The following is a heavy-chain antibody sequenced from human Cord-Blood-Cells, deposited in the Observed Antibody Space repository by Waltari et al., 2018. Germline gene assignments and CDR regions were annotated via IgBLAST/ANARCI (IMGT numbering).Heavy chain of an antibody. CDR3: ARDRGIAAAGFDY. V-gene: IGHV1-2*02. Sequence: QVPLAQSGAEVKKPGASVKVSCKASGYTFTGHYLHWVSQAPGQGLEWMGWINPNSGGTNYAQKFQGRVTMTRDTSISTAYMELSRLRSDDTAVYYCARDRGIAAAGFDYWGQGTLVTVSS. CDR1: GYTFTGHY. J-gene: IGHJ4*02. CDR2: INPNSGGT. D-gene: IGHD6-13*01.